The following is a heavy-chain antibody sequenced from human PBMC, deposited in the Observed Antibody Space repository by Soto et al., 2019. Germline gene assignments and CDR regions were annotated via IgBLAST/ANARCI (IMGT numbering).Heavy chain of an antibody. CDR3: GRYGSSTLCNGVGTRNFDY. D-gene: IGHD5-12*01. V-gene: IGHV3-48*03. J-gene: IGHJ4*02. CDR2: ISSSGSTV. Sequence: VGSLRLSCAASRFTFSTYEMHWVRQAPGKGLEWVSCISSSGSTVYYADSVKGRFTISRDNSRNSLYLQMNSLRDEDTALYYCGRYGSSTLCNGVGTRNFDYWGQGTLVTVSS. CDR1: RFTFSTYE.